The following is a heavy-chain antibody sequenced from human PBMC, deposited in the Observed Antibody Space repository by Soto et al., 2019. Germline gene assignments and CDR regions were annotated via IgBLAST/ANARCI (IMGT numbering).Heavy chain of an antibody. Sequence: GGSLRLSCAASGFTFSSYAMSWVRQAPGKGLEWVSAISGSGGSTYYADSVKGRFTISRDNSKNTLYLQMNSLRAEDTAVYYCAKGQYYDFWSGPSLLNWFDPWGQGTLVTVSS. CDR3: AKGQYYDFWSGPSLLNWFDP. CDR1: GFTFSSYA. D-gene: IGHD3-3*01. V-gene: IGHV3-23*01. CDR2: ISGSGGST. J-gene: IGHJ5*02.